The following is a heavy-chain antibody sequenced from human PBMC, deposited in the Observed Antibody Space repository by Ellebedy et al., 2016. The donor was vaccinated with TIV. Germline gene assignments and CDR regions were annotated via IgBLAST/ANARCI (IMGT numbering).Heavy chain of an antibody. CDR1: GFTFSTYS. CDR3: ARKHLYGLD. J-gene: IGHJ4*02. CDR2: ISSSSSTI. Sequence: PGGSLRLSCAASGFTFSTYSRHWVRQAPGKGLEWVSYISSSSSTIHYADSVKGRFTIFRDTSKNTLFLQMNSLRAEDTAVYYCARKHLYGLDWGQGTLVTVSS. D-gene: IGHD3-10*01. V-gene: IGHV3-48*01.